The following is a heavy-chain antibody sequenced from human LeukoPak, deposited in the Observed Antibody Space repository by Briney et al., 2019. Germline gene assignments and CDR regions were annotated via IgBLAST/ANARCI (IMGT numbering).Heavy chain of an antibody. D-gene: IGHD5-12*01. CDR2: INPNSGGT. J-gene: IGHJ5*02. V-gene: IGHV1-2*02. CDR3: AREARIVATASLRYNWFDP. Sequence: ASVKVSCKASGYTFTGYYMHWVRQAPGQGLEWMGWINPNSGGTNYAQKFQGRATMTRDTSISTAYMELSSLRSEGTAVYYCAREARIVATASLRYNWFDPWGQGTLVTVSS. CDR1: GYTFTGYY.